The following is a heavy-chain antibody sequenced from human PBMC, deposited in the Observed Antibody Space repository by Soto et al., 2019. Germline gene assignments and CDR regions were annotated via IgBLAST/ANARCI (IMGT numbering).Heavy chain of an antibody. V-gene: IGHV3-30*09. D-gene: IGHD6-13*01. CDR1: GFTFSSYA. CDR3: ARGPSYSSSFLVDY. J-gene: IGHJ4*02. CDR2: ISYDGSNK. Sequence: PGGSLRLSCAASGFTFSSYAMHWVRQAPGKGLEWVAVISYDGSNKYYADSVKGRFAISRDNSKNTLYLQMNSLRAEDTAVYYCARGPSYSSSFLVDYWGQGTLVTVSS.